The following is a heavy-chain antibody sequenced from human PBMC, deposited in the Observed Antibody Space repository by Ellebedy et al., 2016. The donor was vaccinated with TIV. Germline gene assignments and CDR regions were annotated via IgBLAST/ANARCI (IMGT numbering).Heavy chain of an antibody. J-gene: IGHJ5*02. CDR2: ISGFNGQT. D-gene: IGHD2-2*01. CDR3: AKDPSFSSYETIRLFRS. CDR1: GSSFSSDG. V-gene: IGHV1-18*01. Sequence: ASVKVSCXASGSSFSSDGISWVRQAPGQGLEWMGWISGFNGQTKYAQKFQGRVNMTTDTSASTAYMELRSLTSDDTAVYYCAKDPSFSSYETIRLFRSWGQGTLVTVSS.